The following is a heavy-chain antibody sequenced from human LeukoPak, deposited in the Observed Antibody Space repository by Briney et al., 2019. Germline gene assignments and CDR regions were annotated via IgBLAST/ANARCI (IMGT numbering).Heavy chain of an antibody. CDR2: ISAYNGNT. CDR3: ATGDDSSGSIDY. D-gene: IGHD3-22*01. V-gene: IGHV1-18*04. Sequence: ASVKVSCKASGYTFTSYYMHWVRQAPGQGLEWMGWISAYNGNTNYAQKLQGRVTMTTDTSTSTVYMELRSLRSDDTAVYYCATGDDSSGSIDYWGQGTLVTVSS. CDR1: GYTFTSYY. J-gene: IGHJ4*02.